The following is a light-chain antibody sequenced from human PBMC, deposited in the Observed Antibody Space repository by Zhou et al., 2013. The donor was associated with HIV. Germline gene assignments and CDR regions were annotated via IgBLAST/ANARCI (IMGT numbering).Light chain of an antibody. CDR3: QQYHARPPALT. CDR1: QSVSSN. Sequence: EIVMTQSPATLSVSPGERATLSCRASQSVSSNLAWYQQKPGQAPRLLIYGAIHQGHWYPSQVQWQSGLGQSSLSPSAACSLKILQFYYCQQYHARPPALTFGGG. CDR2: GAI. J-gene: IGKJ4*01. V-gene: IGKV3-15*01.